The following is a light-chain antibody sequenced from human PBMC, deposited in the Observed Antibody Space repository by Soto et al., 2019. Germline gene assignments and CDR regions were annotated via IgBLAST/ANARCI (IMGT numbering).Light chain of an antibody. Sequence: DIQMTQSPSTLSASVGDRVTITCRASQTINNWLAWYQQKPGKAPKLLIYKASSLEGGVSSRFSGSASGTEFTLTISSLQPDDFATFYCQQYHDYPWTFGQGTKGEI. CDR2: KAS. V-gene: IGKV1-5*03. CDR1: QTINNW. CDR3: QQYHDYPWT. J-gene: IGKJ1*01.